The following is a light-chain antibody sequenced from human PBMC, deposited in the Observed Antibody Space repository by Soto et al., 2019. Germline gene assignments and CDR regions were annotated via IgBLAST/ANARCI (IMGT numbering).Light chain of an antibody. CDR2: VGTGGIVG. Sequence: QSVLTQPPSASASLGASVTLTCTLSSGYSNYKVDWYQQRPGKGPRFVMRVGTGGIVGSKGDGIPDRFSVLGSGLNRYLTIKNIQEGDERDYPCGADHGSGGNSVFGGGPKLTVL. J-gene: IGLJ2*01. V-gene: IGLV9-49*01. CDR1: SGYSNYK. CDR3: GADHGSGGNSV.